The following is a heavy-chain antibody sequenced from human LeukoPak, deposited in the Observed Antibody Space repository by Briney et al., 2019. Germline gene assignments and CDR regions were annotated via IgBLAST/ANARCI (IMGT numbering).Heavy chain of an antibody. CDR2: ISSSGSSI. J-gene: IGHJ4*02. Sequence: GGSLRLSCAASGLNFSSYSMNWVRQAPGKGLEWISYISSSGSSIHYADSVEGRFTTSRDNAKNSLYLQMDSLRDEDTAVYYCARNLFGGPVALIDYWGQGTLVTVSS. CDR1: GLNFSSYS. V-gene: IGHV3-48*02. D-gene: IGHD2-2*01. CDR3: ARNLFGGPVALIDY.